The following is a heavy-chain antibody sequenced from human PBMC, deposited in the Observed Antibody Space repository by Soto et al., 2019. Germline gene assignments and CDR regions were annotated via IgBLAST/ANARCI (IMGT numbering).Heavy chain of an antibody. D-gene: IGHD3-10*01. J-gene: IGHJ4*02. Sequence: PSETLSLTCTFSGGSISSGGYYWSWIRQHPGKGLEWIGYIYYSGSTYYNPSLKSRVTISVDTSKNQFSLKLRSLTAADTAVYECASKGRRQKAKITYFENWGQATLITVSS. CDR3: ASKGRRQKAKITYFEN. CDR2: IYYSGST. V-gene: IGHV4-31*03. CDR1: GGSISSGGYY.